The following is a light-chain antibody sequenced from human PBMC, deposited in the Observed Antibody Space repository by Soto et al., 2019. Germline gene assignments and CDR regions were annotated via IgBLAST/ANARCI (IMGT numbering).Light chain of an antibody. Sequence: QPVLTQPPSASGTPGQRVTISCSGSSSNLGRNYVYWYQQLPGTAPKLLIYRNNQRPSGVPDRFSGSKSGTSASLAISGLRSADEADYYCAAWDDSLSGVVFGGGTKLTVL. CDR2: RNN. J-gene: IGLJ2*01. CDR1: SSNLGRNY. CDR3: AAWDDSLSGVV. V-gene: IGLV1-47*01.